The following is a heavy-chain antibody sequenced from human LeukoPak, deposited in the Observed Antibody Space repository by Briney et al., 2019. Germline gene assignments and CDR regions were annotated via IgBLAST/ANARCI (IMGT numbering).Heavy chain of an antibody. CDR2: ISYDGSSK. Sequence: GGSLRLSCAASGFAFSSYAMHWVRQAPGKGLAWVAVISYDGSSKYHADSVKGRFTISRDNSKNTLYLQMNSLRAEDTAVFYCASELRRGHSSSWFYFEHWGQGTLVTVSS. J-gene: IGHJ4*02. CDR1: GFAFSSYA. D-gene: IGHD6-13*01. CDR3: ASELRRGHSSSWFYFEH. V-gene: IGHV3-30-3*01.